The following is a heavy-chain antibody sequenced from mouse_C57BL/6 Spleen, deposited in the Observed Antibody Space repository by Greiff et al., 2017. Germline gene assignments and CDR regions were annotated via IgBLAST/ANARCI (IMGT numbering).Heavy chain of an antibody. V-gene: IGHV1-18*01. CDR2: INPNNGGT. D-gene: IGHD1-1*01. Sequence: EVQLVESGPELVKPGASVKIPCKASGYTFTDYNMDWVKQSHGKSLEWIGDINPNNGGTIYNQKFKGKATLTVDKSSSTAYMELRSLTSEDTAVYYCARKTITTVVATSPMDYWGQGTSVTVSS. CDR1: GYTFTDYN. CDR3: ARKTITTVVATSPMDY. J-gene: IGHJ4*01.